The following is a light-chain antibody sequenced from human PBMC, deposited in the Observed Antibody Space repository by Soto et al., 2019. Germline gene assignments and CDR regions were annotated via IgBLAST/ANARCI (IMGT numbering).Light chain of an antibody. CDR3: LSHTGSRTL. Sequence: QSVLTQPASVSRSPGQSVTISCTGASSDVGDYNYVSWYQEHPGQVPKLIIFEVTTRPSGVSDRFSGSRSGNTASLTISGLQAEDEADYYCLSHTGSRTLFGGGTKLTVL. CDR2: EVT. V-gene: IGLV2-14*01. J-gene: IGLJ3*02. CDR1: SSDVGDYNY.